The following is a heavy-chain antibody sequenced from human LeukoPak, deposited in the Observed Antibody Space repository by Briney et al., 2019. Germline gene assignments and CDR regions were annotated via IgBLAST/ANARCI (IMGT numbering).Heavy chain of an antibody. CDR3: ARLDVVPAAPGGYYYYMDV. CDR2: IYPGDSDT. V-gene: IGHV5-51*01. CDR1: AYSFTSYW. Sequence: GESLKISCKGSAYSFTSYWIGWVRQMPGKGLEWMGIIYPGDSDTRHSPSFQGQVTISADKSISTAYLQWSSLKASDTAMYYCARLDVVPAAPGGYYYYMDVWGKGTTVTVSS. D-gene: IGHD2-2*01. J-gene: IGHJ6*03.